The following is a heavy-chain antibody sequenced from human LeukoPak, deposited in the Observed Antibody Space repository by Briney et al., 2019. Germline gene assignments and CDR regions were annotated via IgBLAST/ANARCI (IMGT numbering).Heavy chain of an antibody. D-gene: IGHD6-19*01. CDR2: INHSGST. CDR1: GYSISSGYY. CDR3: ARGASGSSGYFDY. J-gene: IGHJ4*02. Sequence: SETLSLTCTVSGYSISSGYYWSWIRQPPGKGLEWIGEINHSGSTNYNPSLKSRVTISVDTSKNQFSLKLSSVTAADTAVYYCARGASGSSGYFDYWGQGTLVTVSS. V-gene: IGHV4-38-2*02.